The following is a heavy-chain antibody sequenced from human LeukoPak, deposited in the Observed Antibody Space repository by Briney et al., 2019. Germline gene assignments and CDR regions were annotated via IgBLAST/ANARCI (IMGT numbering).Heavy chain of an antibody. V-gene: IGHV1-18*01. J-gene: IGHJ4*02. CDR2: ISAYNGNT. Sequence: ASVKVSCKASGYTFTSYGISWVRQAPGQGLEWMGWISAYNGNTNYAQKLQGRVTMTTDTSTSTAYMELRSLRSDDTAVYYCARDSDPYSGCYSSGYWGQGTLVTVSS. CDR3: ARDSDPYSGCYSSGY. CDR1: GYTFTSYG. D-gene: IGHD1-26*01.